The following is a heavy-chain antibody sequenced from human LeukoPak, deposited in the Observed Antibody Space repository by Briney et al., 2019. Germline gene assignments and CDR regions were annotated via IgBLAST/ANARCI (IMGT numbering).Heavy chain of an antibody. V-gene: IGHV3-9*01. D-gene: IGHD2-2*01. Sequence: PGGSLRLSCAASGFTFEDHVMHWVRQAPGKGLEWVSSISWSGDRMCYADAVKGRFTISRDNAKNSLFLQMNSLRVEDTALYYCAKDLGGSATTVWGQGTLVTVSS. CDR2: ISWSGDRM. J-gene: IGHJ4*02. CDR1: GFTFEDHV. CDR3: AKDLGGSATTV.